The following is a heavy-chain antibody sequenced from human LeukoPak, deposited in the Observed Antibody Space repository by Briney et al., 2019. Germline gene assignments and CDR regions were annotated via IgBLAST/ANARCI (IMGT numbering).Heavy chain of an antibody. Sequence: GGSLRLSCAASGFTFSNAWMSWVRQAPGKGLEWVGRIKSKTDGGTTDYAAPVKGRFTIPRDDSKNTLYLQMNSLKTEDTAVYYCTTGPEGTTVVTNFDYWGQGTLVTVSS. CDR3: TTGPEGTTVVTNFDY. CDR2: IKSKTDGGTT. J-gene: IGHJ4*02. CDR1: GFTFSNAW. D-gene: IGHD4-23*01. V-gene: IGHV3-15*01.